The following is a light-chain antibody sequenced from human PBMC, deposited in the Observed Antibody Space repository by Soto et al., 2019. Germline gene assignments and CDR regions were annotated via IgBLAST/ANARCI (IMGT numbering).Light chain of an antibody. V-gene: IGLV2-23*02. CDR3: CSYAGSSTLV. J-gene: IGLJ2*01. CDR1: SSDVGNCNL. CDR2: EVT. Sequence: QSALTQPASVSGSPGQSITISCTGTSSDVGNCNLVSWYQQHPGKAPKFMIYEVTKRPSGVSDRFSGSKSGNTASLTISGLQTEDEADYYCCSYAGSSTLVFGGGTKLTVL.